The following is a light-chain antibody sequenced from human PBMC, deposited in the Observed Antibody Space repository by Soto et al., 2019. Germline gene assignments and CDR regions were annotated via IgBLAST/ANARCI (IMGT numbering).Light chain of an antibody. CDR2: GAS. J-gene: IGKJ2*01. CDR1: QGINKF. Sequence: IQLTQSPSSLSASVGDRVTITCRASQGINKFLAWYQQRPGKAPQLLVYGASTLQSGVPSRFSGSGSGTDFTLTISSLQPKDFATYYCQQLTNFRFTFGQGTKVDIK. CDR3: QQLTNFRFT. V-gene: IGKV1-9*01.